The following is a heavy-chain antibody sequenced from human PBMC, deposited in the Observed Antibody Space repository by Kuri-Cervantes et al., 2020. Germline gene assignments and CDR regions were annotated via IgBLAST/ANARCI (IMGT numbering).Heavy chain of an antibody. J-gene: IGHJ6*03. D-gene: IGHD1-7*01. CDR3: ARELFGREGYYYYYMDV. V-gene: IGHV4-59*10. Sequence: GSLRLSCAVYGGSFSGYYWSWIRQPPGKGLEWVGRIYTTGSTNYNPTLKSRVTISVDKSKNQFSLKLTSVTAADTAVYYCARELFGREGYYYYYMDVWGQGTTVTVSS. CDR1: GGSFSGYY. CDR2: IYTTGST.